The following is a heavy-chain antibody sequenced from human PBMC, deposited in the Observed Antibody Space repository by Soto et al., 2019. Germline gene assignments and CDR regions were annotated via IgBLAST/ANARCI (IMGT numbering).Heavy chain of an antibody. Sequence: GGSLRLSCVASGFTFSSHTMHWVRQAPGKGLEWVTFIYPDGNGKYYTDSVKGRFTTSRDNTKNTLFLQMSSLRGEDSGVYYCARGTTLAIFDYGMDVWGQGTTVTVSS. CDR3: ARGTTLAIFDYGMDV. V-gene: IGHV3-30-3*01. D-gene: IGHD3-3*01. CDR2: IYPDGNGK. J-gene: IGHJ6*02. CDR1: GFTFSSHT.